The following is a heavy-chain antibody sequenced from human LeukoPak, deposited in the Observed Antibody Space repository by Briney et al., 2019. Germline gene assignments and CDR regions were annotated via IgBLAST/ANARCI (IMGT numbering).Heavy chain of an antibody. D-gene: IGHD3-10*01. CDR1: GFTFSSYA. Sequence: GGSLRLFCAASGFTFSSYATSCVRHAPGKGLGWDSAVSASGGSTYYADSVKGRFTISRDNSKNTLYLQMNSLRAEDTAVYYCAKRWFGELFHAFDIWGQGTMVTVSS. CDR3: AKRWFGELFHAFDI. CDR2: VSASGGST. J-gene: IGHJ3*02. V-gene: IGHV3-23*01.